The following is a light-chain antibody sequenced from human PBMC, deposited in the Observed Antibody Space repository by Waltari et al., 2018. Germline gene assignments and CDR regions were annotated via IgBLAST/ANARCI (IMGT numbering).Light chain of an antibody. V-gene: IGKV3-20*01. J-gene: IGKJ1*01. CDR2: GAS. CDR3: QHYVRLPAT. CDR1: QSVRGA. Sequence: EIVLTQSPGRLSSSPGERVTLSCRASQSVRGALAWYQQKPGQAPRLLIFGASNRATGIPDRFSGSGSETDFSLTISRLEPEDFAVYYCQHYVRLPATFGRGTKVEIK.